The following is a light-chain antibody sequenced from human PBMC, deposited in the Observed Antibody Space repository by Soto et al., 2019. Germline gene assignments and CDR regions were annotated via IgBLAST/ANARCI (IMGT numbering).Light chain of an antibody. CDR2: EVS. CDR1: SSDVRGYNS. J-gene: IGLJ2*01. V-gene: IGLV2-14*01. CDR3: GSYTSSSTLVV. Sequence: QSALTQPASVSGSPGQSITISCTGTSSDVRGYNSVSWYQQHPGKAPKLMIYEVSNRPSGVSNRFSGSKSDNTASLTISGLQAEDEADYYCGSYTSSSTLVVFGGGTKLTVL.